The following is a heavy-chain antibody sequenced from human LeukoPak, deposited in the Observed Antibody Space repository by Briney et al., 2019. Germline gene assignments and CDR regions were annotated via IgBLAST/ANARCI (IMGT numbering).Heavy chain of an antibody. CDR3: TTSPVPGIDY. V-gene: IGHV3-15*01. Sequence: GTLRLSCAASGFTFDKAWMTWVRQAPGKGLELVGRSKSKIHGGTKDYAAPVKGRFTISRADSENTVYLQMSSLRTEDTAMYYCTTSPVPGIDYWGQGIQVTVSS. D-gene: IGHD6-19*01. J-gene: IGHJ4*02. CDR1: GFTFDKAW. CDR2: SKSKIHGGTK.